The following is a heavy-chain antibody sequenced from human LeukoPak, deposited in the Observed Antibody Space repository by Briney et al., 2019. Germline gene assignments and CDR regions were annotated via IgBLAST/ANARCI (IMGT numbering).Heavy chain of an antibody. CDR2: ISSSSSTI. CDR1: GFTFSSYS. D-gene: IGHD3-9*01. CDR3: ATRHRVLRYFDWFQV. J-gene: IGHJ4*02. Sequence: GGSLRLSCAASGFTFSSYSMNWVRQAPGKGLEWVSYISSSSSTIYYADSVKGRFTISRDNAKNSLYLQMNSLRDEDTAVYYCATRHRVLRYFDWFQVWGQGTLVTVSS. V-gene: IGHV3-48*02.